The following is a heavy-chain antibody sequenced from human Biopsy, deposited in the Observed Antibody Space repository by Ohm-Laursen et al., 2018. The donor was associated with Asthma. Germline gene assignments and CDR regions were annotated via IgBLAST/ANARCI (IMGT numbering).Heavy chain of an antibody. D-gene: IGHD6-6*01. CDR3: ARAVSSSSYWYFDL. V-gene: IGHV4-39*02. Sequence: TLSLTCIVSGDAMSTSGSYWGWIGKSPGRGLEWIGGIFYIGRTYSNPPLESRGTKSANTPKNHFSLKVTSVTAADTAVYYCARAVSSSSYWYFDLWGRGDLVTVSS. J-gene: IGHJ2*01. CDR1: GDAMSTSGSY. CDR2: IFYIGRT.